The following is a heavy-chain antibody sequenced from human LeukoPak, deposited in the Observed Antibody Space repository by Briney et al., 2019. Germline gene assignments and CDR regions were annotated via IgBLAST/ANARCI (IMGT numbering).Heavy chain of an antibody. V-gene: IGHV4-59*01. Sequence: SETLSLTCTVSGGSISSYYWSWIRQPPGKGLEWIGYIYYSGSTNYNPSLKSRVTISVDTSKNQFSLKLSSVTAADTAVYYCARSYYDAFDIWGQGTMVTVSS. CDR1: GGSISSYY. CDR3: ARSYYDAFDI. CDR2: IYYSGST. D-gene: IGHD1-26*01. J-gene: IGHJ3*02.